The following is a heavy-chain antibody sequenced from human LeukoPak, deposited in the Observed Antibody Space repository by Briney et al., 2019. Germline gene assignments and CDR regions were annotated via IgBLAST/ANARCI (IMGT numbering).Heavy chain of an antibody. J-gene: IGHJ4*02. CDR2: ISTYNYNT. CDR3: ARQVDTSMALPDY. D-gene: IGHD5-18*01. Sequence: GASVKVSCKTSGYTFTSYGVSWVRQAPGQRLEWMGWISTYNYNTNYAQKFRGRVTLTKDTSTSTVYMELRSLRFDDTAIYCCARQVDTSMALPDYWGQGTLVTVSS. CDR1: GYTFTSYG. V-gene: IGHV1-18*01.